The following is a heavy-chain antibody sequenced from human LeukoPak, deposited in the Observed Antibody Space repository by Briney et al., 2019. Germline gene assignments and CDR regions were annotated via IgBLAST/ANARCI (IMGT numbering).Heavy chain of an antibody. CDR1: GFTFSTYA. J-gene: IGHJ4*02. D-gene: IGHD6-19*01. Sequence: PGGSLRLSCVVSGFTFSTYAMTWVRQAPGKGLEWVSAISGSGDNKYYADSVKGRFTISRDNSKNTLYLQMNSLRADDTAVYFCAKEGSGWYRHFDYWGQGTLVTVSS. V-gene: IGHV3-23*01. CDR2: ISGSGDNK. CDR3: AKEGSGWYRHFDY.